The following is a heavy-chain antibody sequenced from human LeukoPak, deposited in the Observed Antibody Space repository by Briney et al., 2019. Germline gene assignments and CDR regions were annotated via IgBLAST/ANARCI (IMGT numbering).Heavy chain of an antibody. CDR3: STLTSRGLSDS. D-gene: IGHD4-11*01. Sequence: GGSLGLSCAASGFTFSNFLMTWVRQAPGKGPEWVSAISGSGGDTYYADSVKGRFTISRDNSKNTLYLQMNSLKSEDTAVYYCSTLTSRGLSDSWGQGTLVTVSS. CDR2: ISGSGGDT. CDR1: GFTFSNFL. J-gene: IGHJ4*02. V-gene: IGHV3-23*01.